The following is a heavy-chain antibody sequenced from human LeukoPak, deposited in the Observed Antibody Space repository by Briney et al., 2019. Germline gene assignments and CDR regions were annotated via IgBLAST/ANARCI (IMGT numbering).Heavy chain of an antibody. Sequence: QSGGSLRLSCAASGFTFSSYEMNWVRQAPGKGLEWVANIKTDGSQIYYVDSVKGRFTISRDNAKNSLYLQMNSLRAEDTAVYYCARDLNWETYWGQGTLVSVSS. V-gene: IGHV3-7*01. CDR1: GFTFSSYE. J-gene: IGHJ4*02. D-gene: IGHD7-27*01. CDR3: ARDLNWETY. CDR2: IKTDGSQI.